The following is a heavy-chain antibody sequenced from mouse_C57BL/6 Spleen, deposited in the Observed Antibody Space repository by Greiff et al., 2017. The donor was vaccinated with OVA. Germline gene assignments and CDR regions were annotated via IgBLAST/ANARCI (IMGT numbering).Heavy chain of an antibody. V-gene: IGHV1-39*01. CDR2: INPNYGTT. D-gene: IGHD1-1*01. CDR1: GYSFTDYN. J-gene: IGHJ2*01. CDR3: ARWVTTGSHDY. Sequence: VQLPQSVPALFPPGSSVTLSCPASGYSFTDYNMNWVKQSNGKSLEWIGVINPNYGTTSYNQKFKGKATLTVDQSSSTAYMQLNSLTSEDSAVYYCARWVTTGSHDYWGQGTTLTVSS.